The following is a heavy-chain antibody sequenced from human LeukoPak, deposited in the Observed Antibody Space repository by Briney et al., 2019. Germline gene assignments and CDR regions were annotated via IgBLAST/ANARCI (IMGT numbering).Heavy chain of an antibody. CDR1: GYTFTGYY. CDR2: INPNSGGT. V-gene: IGHV1-2*04. J-gene: IGHJ4*02. Sequence: ASVKVSCKASGYTFTGYYMHLVRQAPGQGLEWMGWINPNSGGTNYAQKFQGWVTMTRDTSISTAYMELSRLRSDDTAVYYCARGYDYGDQFDYWGQGTLVTVSS. CDR3: ARGYDYGDQFDY. D-gene: IGHD4-17*01.